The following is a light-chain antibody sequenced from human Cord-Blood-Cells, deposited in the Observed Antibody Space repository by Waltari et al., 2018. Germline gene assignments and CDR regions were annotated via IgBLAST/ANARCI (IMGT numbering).Light chain of an antibody. V-gene: IGLV2-14*03. Sequence: QSALTQPASVSGSPGQSITISCTGTSSDVGGYNYVSWYQQHPGKDPKLMIYDVSNRPSGFSNRFSGSKSGNTASLTISGLQAEDEADYYCSSYSSISTWVFGGGTKLTVL. CDR2: DVS. J-gene: IGLJ3*02. CDR3: SSYSSISTWV. CDR1: SSDVGGYNY.